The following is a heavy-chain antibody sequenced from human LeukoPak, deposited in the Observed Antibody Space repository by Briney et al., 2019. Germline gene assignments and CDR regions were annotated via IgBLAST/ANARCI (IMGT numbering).Heavy chain of an antibody. V-gene: IGHV3-73*01. CDR1: GVTFSGSA. CDR3: TSPIPAATPQEDY. Sequence: GGSLKLSCAASGVTFSGSAMHWVRQASGKGLEWVGRIRSKANSYATAYAASVKGRFTISRDDSKNTAYLQMNSLKTEDTAVYYCTSPIPAATPQEDYWGQGTLVTVSS. D-gene: IGHD2-15*01. CDR2: IRSKANSYAT. J-gene: IGHJ4*02.